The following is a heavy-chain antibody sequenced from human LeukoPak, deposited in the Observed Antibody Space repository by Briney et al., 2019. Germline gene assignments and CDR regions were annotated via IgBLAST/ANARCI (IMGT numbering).Heavy chain of an antibody. D-gene: IGHD5-18*01. CDR3: ATNKRGSTYGYFDF. Sequence: SETLSLTCTVSVASTASHYWTWLRQPRAKELEWIAYMFDTVSTKSNPSLTSRLTLSVDTSKKQLSLRLSSVTAADTAVYYSATNKRGSTYGYFDFWGQGIKVTVTS. V-gene: IGHV4-59*11. CDR1: VASTASHY. CDR2: MFDTVST. J-gene: IGHJ4*02.